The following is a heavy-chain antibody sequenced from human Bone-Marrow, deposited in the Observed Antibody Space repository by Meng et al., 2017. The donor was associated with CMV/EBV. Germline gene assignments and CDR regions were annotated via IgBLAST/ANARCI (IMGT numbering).Heavy chain of an antibody. J-gene: IGHJ6*02. CDR2: INPNSGGT. D-gene: IGHD2-2*01. V-gene: IGHV1-2*02. CDR3: ARVRIVVVVPAATLHYYGMDV. CDR1: GYTFTGYY. Sequence: ASVKVSCKASGYTFTGYYMHWVRQAPGQGLEWMRWINPNSGGTNYAQKFQGRVTMTRDTSISTAYMELSSLRSDDTAVYYCARVRIVVVVPAATLHYYGMDVWGQGTTVTVSS.